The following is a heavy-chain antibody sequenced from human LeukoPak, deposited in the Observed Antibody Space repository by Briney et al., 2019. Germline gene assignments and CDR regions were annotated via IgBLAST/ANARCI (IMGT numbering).Heavy chain of an antibody. Sequence: GESLKISCNGSGCSFTSYWIGWVRQMPGKGQEWMGIIYPGDSDTRYSPSFQGQVTISADKSISTAYLQWSSLKASDTAMYYCARLVGAYCYDSSGYYLDYWGQGTLVTVSS. CDR2: IYPGDSDT. D-gene: IGHD3-22*01. V-gene: IGHV5-51*01. CDR3: ARLVGAYCYDSSGYYLDY. J-gene: IGHJ4*02. CDR1: GCSFTSYW.